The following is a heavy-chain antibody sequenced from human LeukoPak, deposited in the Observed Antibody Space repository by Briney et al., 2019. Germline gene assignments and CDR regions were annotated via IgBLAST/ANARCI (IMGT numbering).Heavy chain of an antibody. CDR1: GHSISRAYY. J-gene: IGHJ3*02. V-gene: IGHV4-38-2*02. D-gene: IGHD3-10*01. Sequence: PSETLSLTCTVSGHSISRAYYWGWIRQPPGKGLEWIGNIHHSGSTYYSRSFKSRVTISLDTSRNQFSLKLNSVTAADTAVYYCAKSNGYGLVDIWGQGTMVTVSS. CDR2: IHHSGST. CDR3: AKSNGYGLVDI.